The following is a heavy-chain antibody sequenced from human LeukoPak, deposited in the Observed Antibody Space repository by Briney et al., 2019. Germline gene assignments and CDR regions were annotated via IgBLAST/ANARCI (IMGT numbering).Heavy chain of an antibody. J-gene: IGHJ6*03. CDR2: IYYSGST. CDR1: DGAIAGYS. V-gene: IGHV4-59*01. CDR3: ARSRGFPPRIAAAGTVRPYYMDV. D-gene: IGHD6-13*01. Sequence: PSETLSLTCTVSDGAIAGYSWSWIRQPPGKGLEWIGYIYYSGSTNYNPSLKSRVTISVDTSKNQFSLKLSSVTAADTAVYYCARSRGFPPRIAAAGTVRPYYMDVWGKGTTVTVSS.